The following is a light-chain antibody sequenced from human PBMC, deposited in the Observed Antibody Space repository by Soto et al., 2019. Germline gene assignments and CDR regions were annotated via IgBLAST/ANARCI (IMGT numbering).Light chain of an antibody. CDR2: DAS. V-gene: IGKV3-15*01. CDR1: QSISGT. J-gene: IGKJ5*01. Sequence: EIVMTQSPATLSVSPGGRATLSCRASQSISGTLAWYQQKPGQAPRLLIYDASARATGIPARFSGSGSGTEFTLTISRLEPEDFAVYYCQQYGSSPLITFGQGTRLEI. CDR3: QQYGSSPLIT.